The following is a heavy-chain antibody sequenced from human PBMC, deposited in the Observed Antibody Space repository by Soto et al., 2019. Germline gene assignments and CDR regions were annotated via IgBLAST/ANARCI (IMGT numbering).Heavy chain of an antibody. CDR3: ARDMRYSSRNDY. V-gene: IGHV3-21*01. Sequence: EVQLVESGGGLVKPGGSLRLSCAASGFTFSSYSMNWVRQAPGKGLEWVSSISSSSSYIYYADSVKGLFTISRDNAKNSLYLQMNSLGAADTAVYYCARDMRYSSRNDYWGQGTLVTVSS. D-gene: IGHD6-13*01. CDR1: GFTFSSYS. CDR2: ISSSSSYI. J-gene: IGHJ4*02.